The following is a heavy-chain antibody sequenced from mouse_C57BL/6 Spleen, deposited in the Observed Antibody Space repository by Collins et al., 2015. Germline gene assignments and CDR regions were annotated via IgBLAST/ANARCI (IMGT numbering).Heavy chain of an antibody. CDR2: INPNNGGT. Sequence: EVLLQQSGPELVKPGASVKIPCKASGYTFTDYNMDWVKQSHGKSLEWIGDINPNNGGTIYNQKFKGKATLTVDKSSSTAYMELRSLTSEDTAVYYCARSDYGSSYDYAMDYWGQGTSVTVSS. D-gene: IGHD1-1*01. CDR1: GYTFTDYN. V-gene: IGHV1-18*01. CDR3: ARSDYGSSYDYAMDY. J-gene: IGHJ4*01.